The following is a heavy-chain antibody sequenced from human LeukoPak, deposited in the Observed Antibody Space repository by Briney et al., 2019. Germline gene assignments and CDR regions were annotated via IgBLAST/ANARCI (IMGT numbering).Heavy chain of an antibody. V-gene: IGHV3-23*01. J-gene: IGHJ4*02. D-gene: IGHD3-22*01. CDR2: ISGSGGST. Sequence: GGSLRLSCAASGFTFSNYAMSWVRQAPGKGLEWVSAISGSGGSTYYADSVKGRFTISRDNSKNTLYLQMNSLRAEDTAVYYCARDLLYYDSSGYQPRGDYWGQGTLVTVSS. CDR1: GFTFSNYA. CDR3: ARDLLYYDSSGYQPRGDY.